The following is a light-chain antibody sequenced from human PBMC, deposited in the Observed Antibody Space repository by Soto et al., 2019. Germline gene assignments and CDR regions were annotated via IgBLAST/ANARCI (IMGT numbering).Light chain of an antibody. CDR2: DVT. CDR3: CSFAGSYSYV. J-gene: IGLJ1*01. CDR1: SSDVGHYDY. Sequence: QSALTQPRSVSESPGQSVTISCTGTSSDVGHYDYVSWYQQHPGKAPKLIVYDVTERPSGVPDRFSGSKSGNTASLTISGLQAEDEADYSCCSFAGSYSYVFGTGSKVTVL. V-gene: IGLV2-11*01.